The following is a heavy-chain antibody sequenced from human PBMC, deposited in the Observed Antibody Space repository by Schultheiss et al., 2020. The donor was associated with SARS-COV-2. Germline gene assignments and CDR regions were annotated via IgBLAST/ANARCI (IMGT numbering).Heavy chain of an antibody. Sequence: GGSLRLSCAASGFTFSSYTMSWVRQAPGKGLEWVSAISSSGSNTYYADSVKGRFTISRDNSKNTLYLQMNSLRAADTAVYYCYLRGVISDFYGMDVWGQGTTVTVSS. J-gene: IGHJ6*02. CDR1: GFTFSSYT. CDR2: ISSSGSNT. CDR3: YLRGVISDFYGMDV. V-gene: IGHV3-23*01. D-gene: IGHD3-10*01.